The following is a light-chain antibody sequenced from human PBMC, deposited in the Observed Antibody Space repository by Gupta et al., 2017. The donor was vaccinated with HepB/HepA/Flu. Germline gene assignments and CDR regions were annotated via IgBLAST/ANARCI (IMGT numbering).Light chain of an antibody. Sequence: EIVMTQSPDTLSVSPGERATLSCRDSQRISSNLAWYQKKPGQAPRLIMYGASNRAIGIPVRFSGSGYATEFTLTSSRRQYEDFAVYYWQQDNNWITFGGGTKVEIK. V-gene: IGKV3-15*01. CDR2: GAS. J-gene: IGKJ4*01. CDR1: QRISSN. CDR3: QQDNNWIT.